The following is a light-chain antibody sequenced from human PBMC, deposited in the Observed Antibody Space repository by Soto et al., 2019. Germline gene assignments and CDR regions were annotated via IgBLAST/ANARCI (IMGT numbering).Light chain of an antibody. CDR3: TSYTSSSALGV. J-gene: IGLJ3*02. V-gene: IGLV2-14*01. Sequence: QSVLTQPASVSGSPGQSITISCTGTSSDIGIFNYVSWYQQHPGKAPKLIIYEVTNRPSGVSDRFSGSKSGNTASLNISGLQADDEADYYCTSYTSSSALGVFGGGTKLTVL. CDR1: SSDIGIFNY. CDR2: EVT.